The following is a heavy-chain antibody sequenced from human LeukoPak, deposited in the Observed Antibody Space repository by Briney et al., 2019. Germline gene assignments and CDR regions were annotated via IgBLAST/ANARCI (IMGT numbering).Heavy chain of an antibody. CDR3: ARMLITTDDAFDI. J-gene: IGHJ3*02. CDR1: GYTFISYG. D-gene: IGHD3-16*01. Sequence: GASVKVSCKTSGYTFISYGISWLRQAPGQGLEWMGWITAYIGDTYYAQRLQGRVTMTTNTSTDTAYMELRSLRSDDTAVYYCARMLITTDDAFDIWGQGTMVTVSS. V-gene: IGHV1-18*01. CDR2: ITAYIGDT.